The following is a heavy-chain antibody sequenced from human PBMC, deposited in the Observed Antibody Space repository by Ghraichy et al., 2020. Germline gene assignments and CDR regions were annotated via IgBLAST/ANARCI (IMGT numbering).Heavy chain of an antibody. J-gene: IGHJ4*02. CDR3: SRDPYDGTHFDS. Sequence: GSLRLSCAVYGGSFSGYYWSWIRQPPGKGLEWIGEVSHSGSSNYNPSLKSRVTVSMDTSRNQFSLQLNSVTAADTAMYYCSRDPYDGTHFDSWGQGTLVTVSS. CDR2: VSHSGSS. CDR1: GGSFSGYY. V-gene: IGHV4-34*01. D-gene: IGHD3-16*01.